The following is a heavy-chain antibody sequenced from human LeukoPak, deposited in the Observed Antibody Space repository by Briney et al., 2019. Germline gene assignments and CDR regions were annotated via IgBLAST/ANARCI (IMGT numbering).Heavy chain of an antibody. CDR2: ITGNGVGT. D-gene: IGHD6-13*01. Sequence: GGSLRLSCSASGLTFGSFAMHWVRQAPGKGLEYVSAITGNGVGTYYADSVKGRFTISRDNSKNTLYLQMSSLRTEDTAVYYCAKNSYSSSWYYFDYWGQGTLVTVSS. V-gene: IGHV3-64D*06. J-gene: IGHJ4*02. CDR3: AKNSYSSSWYYFDY. CDR1: GLTFGSFA.